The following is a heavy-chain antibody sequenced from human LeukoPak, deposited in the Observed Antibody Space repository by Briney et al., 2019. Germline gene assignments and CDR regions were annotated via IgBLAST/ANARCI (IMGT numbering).Heavy chain of an antibody. CDR1: GGSISSGGYY. V-gene: IGHV4-31*03. J-gene: IGHJ4*02. D-gene: IGHD1-26*01. CDR2: IYYSGST. CDR3: ARGRIVGATSFDY. Sequence: SQTLSLTCTVYGGSISSGGYYWSWVRQHPGKGLEWIGYIYYSGSTYYNPSLKSRVTISVDTSKNQFSLKLSSVTAADTAVYYCARGRIVGATSFDYWGQGTLVTVSS.